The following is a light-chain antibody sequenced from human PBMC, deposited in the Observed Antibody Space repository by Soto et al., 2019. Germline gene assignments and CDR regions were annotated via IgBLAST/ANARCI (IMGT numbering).Light chain of an antibody. CDR3: QAWDSNTYV. V-gene: IGLV3-1*01. J-gene: IGLJ1*01. CDR2: QDT. CDR1: KLGDKY. Sequence: SYELTQPPSVSVSPGQTATITCSGDKLGDKYVCWYQQKPGQSPVVVIHQDTKRPSGIPERFSGSNSGNTATLTISGTQATDEADYYCQAWDSNTYVFGTGTKVTVL.